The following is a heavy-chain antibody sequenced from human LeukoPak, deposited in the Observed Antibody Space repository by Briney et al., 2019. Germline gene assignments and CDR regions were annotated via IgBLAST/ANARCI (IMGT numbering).Heavy chain of an antibody. CDR1: GFTFSDYY. D-gene: IGHD3-22*01. Sequence: GGSLRLSCAASGFTFSDYYMSWIRQAPGKGLEWISYISSSGSTIYYADSVKGRFTISRDNAKNSLYLQMNSLRAEDTAVYYCARDRRDYYDSSADFDYWGQGTLVTVSS. CDR2: ISSSGSTI. V-gene: IGHV3-11*04. CDR3: ARDRRDYYDSSADFDY. J-gene: IGHJ4*02.